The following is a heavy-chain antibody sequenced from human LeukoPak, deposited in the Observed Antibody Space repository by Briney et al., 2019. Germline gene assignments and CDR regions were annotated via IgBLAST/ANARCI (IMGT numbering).Heavy chain of an antibody. CDR2: ISGRGGST. CDR3: AKDISLRARWFGELLLSNLAGD. V-gene: IGHV3-23*01. CDR1: GFTFSSYA. D-gene: IGHD3-10*01. Sequence: PGGSLRLSCAASGFTFSSYAMSWVRQAPGKGLEWVSAISGRGGSTYYADSVKGRFTISRDNSKNTLYLQMNSLRAEDTAVYYCAKDISLRARWFGELLLSNLAGDWGQGTLVTVSS. J-gene: IGHJ4*02.